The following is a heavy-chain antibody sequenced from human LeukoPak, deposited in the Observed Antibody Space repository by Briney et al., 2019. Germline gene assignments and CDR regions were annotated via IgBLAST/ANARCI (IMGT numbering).Heavy chain of an antibody. CDR3: ARVRYDSSGYYFDAFDI. CDR2: ITQDGSEK. V-gene: IGHV3-7*01. CDR1: GFTFSSYW. J-gene: IGHJ3*02. Sequence: GGSLRLSCAASGFTFSSYWMSWVRQAPGKGLGWVANITQDGSEKYYVDSVKGRFTISRDNAKNSLYLQMNSLRAEDTAVYYCARVRYDSSGYYFDAFDIWGQGTMVTVSS. D-gene: IGHD3-22*01.